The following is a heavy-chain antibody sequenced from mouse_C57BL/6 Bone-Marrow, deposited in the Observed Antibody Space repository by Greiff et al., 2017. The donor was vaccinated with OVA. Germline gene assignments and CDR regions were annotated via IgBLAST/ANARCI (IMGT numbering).Heavy chain of an antibody. CDR3: ARDPYYYGSSYAMDY. Sequence: VQLQQSGPVLVKPGASVKMSCKASGYTFTDYYMNWVKQSPGQSLEWIGVINPYNGGTSYNQKFKGKATLTVDKSSSTAYMELNSLTSEDSAVYYGARDPYYYGSSYAMDYWGQGTSVTVSS. CDR2: INPYNGGT. J-gene: IGHJ4*01. CDR1: GYTFTDYY. D-gene: IGHD1-1*01. V-gene: IGHV1-19*01.